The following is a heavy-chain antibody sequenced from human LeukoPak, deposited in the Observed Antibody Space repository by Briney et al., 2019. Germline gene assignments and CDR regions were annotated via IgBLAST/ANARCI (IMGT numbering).Heavy chain of an antibody. CDR3: VRSKSGTYGWFDP. J-gene: IGHJ5*02. D-gene: IGHD4-17*01. V-gene: IGHV4-59*01. CDR1: GGSITSYY. CDR2: IYYSGTT. Sequence: SSETLSLTCTVSGGSITSYYWSWIRQPPGKGLEWIGYIYYSGTTNYNPSLRSRVTISVDTSKNQFSLKVNSVIAADTAVYYCVRSKSGTYGWFDPWGQGTLVTVSS.